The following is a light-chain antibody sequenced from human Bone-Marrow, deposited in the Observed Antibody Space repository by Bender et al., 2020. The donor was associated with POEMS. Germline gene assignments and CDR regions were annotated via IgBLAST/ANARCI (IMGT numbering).Light chain of an antibody. CDR3: CSYVRGDRWV. J-gene: IGLJ3*02. V-gene: IGLV2-14*01. CDR1: SSDVGGYNH. Sequence: SALTQPASMSGSPGQSITISCTGTSSDVGGYNHVSWYQQQAGKVPKLLIYEVSNRPSGVSHRFSASRSGNTASLTISGLQAEDEADYYCCSYVRGDRWVFGGGTKLTVL. CDR2: EVS.